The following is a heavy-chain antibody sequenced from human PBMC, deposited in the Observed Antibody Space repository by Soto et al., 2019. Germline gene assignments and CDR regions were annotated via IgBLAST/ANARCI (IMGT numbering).Heavy chain of an antibody. CDR1: GGSFSGYY. D-gene: IGHD3-3*01. V-gene: IGHV4-34*01. Sequence: PSETLSLTCAVYGGSFSGYYGSWIRQPPGKGLEWIGEINHSGSTNYNPSLKSRVTTSVETYKNQFSLKLSSVTAADTAVYYCARGELFPLNKIRFLEWFPSKNWFDPWGQGTLVTVSS. CDR2: INHSGST. J-gene: IGHJ5*02. CDR3: ARGELFPLNKIRFLEWFPSKNWFDP.